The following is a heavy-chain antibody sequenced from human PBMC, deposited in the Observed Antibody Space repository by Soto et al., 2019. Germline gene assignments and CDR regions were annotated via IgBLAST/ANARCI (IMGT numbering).Heavy chain of an antibody. V-gene: IGHV3-74*01. CDR3: ARESGDWPLNWFDP. CDR1: GFNFSNHW. J-gene: IGHJ5*02. Sequence: PGGSLRLSCAASGFNFSNHWMHWVRQRPGEGLVWVSRITSDGKSKAYAESVKGRFAISRDNAKNTHYLQMNGLTAEDTAVYYCARESGDWPLNWFDPWGQGTLVTVSS. CDR2: ITSDGKSK. D-gene: IGHD2-21*02.